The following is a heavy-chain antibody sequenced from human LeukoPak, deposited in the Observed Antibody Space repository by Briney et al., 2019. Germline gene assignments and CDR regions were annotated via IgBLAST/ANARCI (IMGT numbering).Heavy chain of an antibody. CDR1: GFTFSSYW. D-gene: IGHD6-19*01. Sequence: GGFLRLSCAASGFTFSSYWMSWVRQAPGKGLEWVANIKQDGSEKYYVDSVKGRFTISRDNAKNSLYLQMNSLRAEDTAVYYCAREYSSGWDDYYFDYWGQGTLVTVSS. V-gene: IGHV3-7*03. CDR2: IKQDGSEK. J-gene: IGHJ4*02. CDR3: AREYSSGWDDYYFDY.